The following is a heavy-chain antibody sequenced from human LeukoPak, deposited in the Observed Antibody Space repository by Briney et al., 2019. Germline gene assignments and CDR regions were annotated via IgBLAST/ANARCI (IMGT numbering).Heavy chain of an antibody. CDR1: GGSLSSSSYY. Sequence: SETLSLTCSVSGGSLSSSSYYWGWIRQPPGRGLEWIGSIYYSGSTYDSPSLKSRVTISVDTSKTQFSLNLTSVTAADTAVYYCASSDISGYYLDNWGQGTLVTVSS. J-gene: IGHJ4*02. V-gene: IGHV4-39*01. CDR3: ASSDISGYYLDN. D-gene: IGHD3-22*01. CDR2: IYYSGST.